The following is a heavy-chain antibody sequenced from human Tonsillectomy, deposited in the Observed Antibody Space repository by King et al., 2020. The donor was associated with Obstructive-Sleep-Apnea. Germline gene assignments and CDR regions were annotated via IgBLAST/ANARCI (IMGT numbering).Heavy chain of an antibody. Sequence: QLVQSGAEVKKPGASVKVSCQTSGYTFTNYDIAWVRQASGQGLEWMGCMNPESGYAAYAQKFQGRVTMTRSTSITTAYMELSSLRSEDTAVYFCARGGGDSGFTGYLWGQGTLVTVS. CDR3: ARGGGDSGFTGYL. V-gene: IGHV1-8*01. CDR2: MNPESGYA. J-gene: IGHJ4*02. CDR1: GYTFTNYD. D-gene: IGHD5-12*01.